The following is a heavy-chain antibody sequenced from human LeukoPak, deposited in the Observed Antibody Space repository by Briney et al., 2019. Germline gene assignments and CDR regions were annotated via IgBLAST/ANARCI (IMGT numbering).Heavy chain of an antibody. J-gene: IGHJ6*03. CDR3: ASSVTAMDLTYYYYYMDV. V-gene: IGHV3-21*01. Sequence: GGSLRLSCAASGFDLWRYAMSWVRQAPGKGLEWVSSISSSSSYIYYADSVKGRFTISRDNAKNSLYLQMNSLRAEDTAVYYCASSVTAMDLTYYYYYMDVWGKGTTVTVSS. CDR2: ISSSSSYI. D-gene: IGHD5-18*01. CDR1: GFDLWRYA.